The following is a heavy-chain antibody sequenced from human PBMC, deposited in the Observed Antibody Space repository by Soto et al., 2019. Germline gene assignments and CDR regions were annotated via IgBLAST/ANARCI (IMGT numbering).Heavy chain of an antibody. V-gene: IGHV1-2*02. Sequence: QLHLVQSGAVVKKPGASVTVSCSASGYPVTAYYMHWVRQAPGRGLEWMGGINPATGAAKYTQTLPGRVTMTRDTVTSTVFMELGGLTSEDTAVFYCARGGGVGVAGSAAFDMWGQGTLVTVSS. D-gene: IGHD3-3*01. CDR3: ARGGGVGVAGSAAFDM. CDR2: INPATGAA. CDR1: GYPVTAYY. J-gene: IGHJ3*02.